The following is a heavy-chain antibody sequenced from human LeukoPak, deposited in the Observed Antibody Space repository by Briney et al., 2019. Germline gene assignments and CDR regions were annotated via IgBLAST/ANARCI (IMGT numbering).Heavy chain of an antibody. J-gene: IGHJ4*02. V-gene: IGHV3-23*01. CDR1: GFTFSSYA. Sequence: GGSLRLSCAASGFTFSSYAMSWVRQAPGKELEWVSAISGSGGSTYYADSVKGRFTISRDNSKNTLYLQMNSLRAEDTAVYYCAGSGYYYGYFDYWGQGTLVTVSS. CDR3: AGSGYYYGYFDY. CDR2: ISGSGGST. D-gene: IGHD3-22*01.